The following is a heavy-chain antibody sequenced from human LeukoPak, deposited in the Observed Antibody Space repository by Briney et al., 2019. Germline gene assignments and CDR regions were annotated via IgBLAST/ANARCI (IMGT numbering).Heavy chain of an antibody. V-gene: IGHV4-59*01. CDR3: ARYGYYDSSGDAFDI. Sequence: TSETLSLTCTVSGGSIRSYYWSWIRQPPGKGLEWIGYIYYSGSTNYNPSLKSRVTISVDTSKNQFSLKLSSVTAADTAVYYCARYGYYDSSGDAFDIWGQGTMVTVSS. CDR1: GGSIRSYY. CDR2: IYYSGST. J-gene: IGHJ3*02. D-gene: IGHD3-22*01.